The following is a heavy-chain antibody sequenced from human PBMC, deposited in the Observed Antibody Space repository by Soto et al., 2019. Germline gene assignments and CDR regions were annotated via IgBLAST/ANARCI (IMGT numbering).Heavy chain of an antibody. CDR2: ISYDGSNK. J-gene: IGHJ3*02. V-gene: IGHV3-30-3*01. D-gene: IGHD3-10*01. Sequence: QVQLVESGGGVVQPGRSLRLSCAASGFTFSSYAMHWVRQAPGKGLEWVAVISYDGSNKYYADSVKGRFTISRDNSKNTLYLQMNSLRAEDTAVYYCARVMYRPLWFGELSGDDAFDIWGQGTMVTVSS. CDR1: GFTFSSYA. CDR3: ARVMYRPLWFGELSGDDAFDI.